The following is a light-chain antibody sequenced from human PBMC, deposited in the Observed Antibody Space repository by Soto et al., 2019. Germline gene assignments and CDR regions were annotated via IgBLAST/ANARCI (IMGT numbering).Light chain of an antibody. Sequence: DIQMTQSPSTLSASVGDRVTITCRASQSISSWLTWYQQKPGKAPKLLIYDASSLESGVPSRFSGSGSGTEFTLTSISLQPDDFATYYCQQYNSYLWTFGQGTKVEIK. CDR1: QSISSW. J-gene: IGKJ1*01. CDR2: DAS. CDR3: QQYNSYLWT. V-gene: IGKV1-5*01.